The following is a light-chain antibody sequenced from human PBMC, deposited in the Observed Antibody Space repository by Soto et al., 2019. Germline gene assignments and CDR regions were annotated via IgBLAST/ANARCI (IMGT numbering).Light chain of an antibody. CDR3: QTWGTGIRV. CDR1: SGHSSYA. J-gene: IGLJ2*01. Sequence: QSVLTQSPSASASLGASVKLTCTLSSGHSSYAIAWHQQQPEKGPRYLKKLNSDGSHTKGDGIPDRFSGSSSAAERYLTISSLQSEDEADYYCQTWGTGIRVFGGGTKLTVL. V-gene: IGLV4-69*01. CDR2: LNSDGSH.